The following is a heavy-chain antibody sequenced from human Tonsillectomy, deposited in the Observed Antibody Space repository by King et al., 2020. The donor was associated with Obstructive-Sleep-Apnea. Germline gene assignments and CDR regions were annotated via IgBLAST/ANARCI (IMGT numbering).Heavy chain of an antibody. CDR3: ARDQRGDY. J-gene: IGHJ4*02. V-gene: IGHV3-30*09. CDR2: ICYDGSNK. CDR1: GFTFSSYA. D-gene: IGHD6-25*01. Sequence: VQLVESGGGVVQPGRSLRLSCAASGFTFSSYAMHWVRQAAGKGLDWVSFICYDGSNKDYADAVKGRFAISRDNFKNTLYLQMNSLRAEDTAVYYCARDQRGDYWGQGTLVTVSS.